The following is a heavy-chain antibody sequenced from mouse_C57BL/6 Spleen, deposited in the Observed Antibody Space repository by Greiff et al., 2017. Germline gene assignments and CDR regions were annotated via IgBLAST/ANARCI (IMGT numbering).Heavy chain of an antibody. V-gene: IGHV14-2*01. D-gene: IGHD2-4*01. J-gene: IGHJ2*01. CDR1: GFNIKDYY. Sequence: VQLQQSGAELVKPGASVKLSCSASGFNIKDYYMHWVKQRTEQGLEWIGRIDPEDGETKYAPKFPGKATITADTSSNTAYLQLSSLTSEDTAGYYCAVFYYEYDFDDWGQGTTLTVSS. CDR3: AVFYYEYDFDD. CDR2: IDPEDGET.